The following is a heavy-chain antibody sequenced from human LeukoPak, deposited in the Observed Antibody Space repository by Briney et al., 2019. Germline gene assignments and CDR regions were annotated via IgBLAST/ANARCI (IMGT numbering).Heavy chain of an antibody. CDR2: IYYSGST. D-gene: IGHD6-19*01. Sequence: SETLSLTCTVSGGSISSSSYYWGWIRQPPGRGLEWIGSIYYSGSTYYNPSLKSRVTISVDTSKNQFSLKLSSVTAADTAVYYCSHGTRVAVADYWGQGTLVTVSS. CDR1: GGSISSSSYY. V-gene: IGHV4-39*07. CDR3: SHGTRVAVADY. J-gene: IGHJ4*02.